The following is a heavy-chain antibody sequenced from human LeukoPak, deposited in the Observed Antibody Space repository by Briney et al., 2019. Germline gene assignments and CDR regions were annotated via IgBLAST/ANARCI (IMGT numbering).Heavy chain of an antibody. D-gene: IGHD6-19*01. CDR1: GGSFSGYY. Sequence: SETLSFTCAVYGGSFSGYYWSWIRQPPGKGLEWIGEINHSGSTNYNPSLKSRVTISVDTSKNQFSLKLSSVTAADTAVYYCARAGGWYAEDYYGMDVWGQGTTVTVSS. V-gene: IGHV4-34*01. J-gene: IGHJ6*02. CDR3: ARAGGWYAEDYYGMDV. CDR2: INHSGST.